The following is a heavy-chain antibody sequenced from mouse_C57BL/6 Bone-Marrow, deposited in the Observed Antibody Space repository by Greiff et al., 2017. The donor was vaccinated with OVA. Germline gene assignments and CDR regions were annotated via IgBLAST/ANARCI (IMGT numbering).Heavy chain of an antibody. J-gene: IGHJ3*01. V-gene: IGHV1-69*01. CDR2: IDPSDSYT. CDR3: ARSWFAY. CDR1: GYTFTSYW. Sequence: QVQLQQPGAELVMPGASVKLSCKASGYTFTSYWMHWVKQRPGQGLEWIGEIDPSDSYTNYNQKFKGKSTLTVDKSSSTAYMQLSGLTSEDSAVYYCARSWFAYWGQGTLVTVSA.